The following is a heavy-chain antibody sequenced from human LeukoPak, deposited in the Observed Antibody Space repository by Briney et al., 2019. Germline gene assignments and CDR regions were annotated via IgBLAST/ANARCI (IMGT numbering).Heavy chain of an antibody. J-gene: IGHJ4*02. CDR1: GDSVSSNSAA. Sequence: SQTLSLTCAISGDSVSSNSAAWNWIRQSPSRGLEWLGRTYYRSSWYNDYTLSLRGRITVDPDTSKNQFSLQLNSVSPEDTAVYYCARQGRSGASYSGLDSWGQGTLVTVS. V-gene: IGHV6-1*01. CDR2: TYYRSSWYN. CDR3: ARQGRSGASYSGLDS. D-gene: IGHD1-26*01.